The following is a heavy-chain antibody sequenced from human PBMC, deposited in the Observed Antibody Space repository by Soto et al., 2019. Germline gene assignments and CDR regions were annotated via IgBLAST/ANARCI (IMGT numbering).Heavy chain of an antibody. D-gene: IGHD3-22*01. V-gene: IGHV3-21*01. Sequence: PGGSLRLSCAASGFTFSSYSMSWVRQAPGKGLEWVSSISSSSSYIYYADSVKGRFTISRDNAKNSLYLQMNSLRAEDTAVYYCARPPHYYDSRGYYGYWGQGTPVTVSS. J-gene: IGHJ4*02. CDR2: ISSSSSYI. CDR1: GFTFSSYS. CDR3: ARPPHYYDSRGYYGY.